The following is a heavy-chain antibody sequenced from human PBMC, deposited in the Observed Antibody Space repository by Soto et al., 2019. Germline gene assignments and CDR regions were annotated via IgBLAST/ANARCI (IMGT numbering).Heavy chain of an antibody. CDR1: GFTFSSTW. Sequence: EVQLVESGGGLVQPGGSLRISCAAYGFTFSSTWMSWFRQAPGKGLEWVANIKQDGSGRYYVDSGKGRFTMTRDNGKNALYLQMNSLSADDTAVYYCARDGTPPDGVDIMGFDSWGQGSQVTVSS. V-gene: IGHV3-7*01. J-gene: IGHJ4*02. D-gene: IGHD3-3*01. CDR2: IKQDGSGR. CDR3: ARDGTPPDGVDIMGFDS.